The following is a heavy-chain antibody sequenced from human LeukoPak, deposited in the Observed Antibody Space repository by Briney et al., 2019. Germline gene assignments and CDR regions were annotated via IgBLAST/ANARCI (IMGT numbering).Heavy chain of an antibody. CDR2: IHTRGNT. Sequence: SETLSLTCTVSGDSITKYYWSWVRQPPGKGLEYIGFIHTRGNTGYNPSLKTRVTISGDTSRNLLSLKLNSVTAADTAVYYCARRVVTSLLDWFDPWGQGALVIVSS. V-gene: IGHV4-4*09. CDR1: GDSITKYY. J-gene: IGHJ5*02. D-gene: IGHD2-21*02. CDR3: ARRVVTSLLDWFDP.